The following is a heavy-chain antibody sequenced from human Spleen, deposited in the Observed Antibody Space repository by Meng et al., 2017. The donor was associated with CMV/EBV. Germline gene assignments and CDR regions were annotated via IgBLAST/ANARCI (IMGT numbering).Heavy chain of an antibody. J-gene: IGHJ4*02. CDR1: GYTFTSYG. CDR2: ISAYNGNT. CDR3: ARTGNSSGYHDY. Sequence: QGPLVQSGAEVKKPGASVKVSCKASGYTFTSYGISWVRQAPGQGLEWMGWISAYNGNTNYARKLQGRVTMTTDTSTSTGYMELRSLRSDDTAVYFCARTGNSSGYHDYWGQGTLVTVSS. D-gene: IGHD3-22*01. V-gene: IGHV1-18*01.